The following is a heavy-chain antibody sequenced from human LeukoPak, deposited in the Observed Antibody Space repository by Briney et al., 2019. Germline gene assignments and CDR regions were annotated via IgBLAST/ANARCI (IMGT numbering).Heavy chain of an antibody. CDR2: IYYSGST. CDR3: ARDGIQYGDALYL. CDR1: GGSISSYY. V-gene: IGHV4-59*01. D-gene: IGHD5-18*01. Sequence: SETLSLTCTVSGGSISSYYWSWIRQPPGKGLEWIGYIYYSGSTNYNPSLKSRVTISVDTSKNQFSLKLSSVTAADTAVYYCARDGIQYGDALYLGGKGTVVTVSS. J-gene: IGHJ3*01.